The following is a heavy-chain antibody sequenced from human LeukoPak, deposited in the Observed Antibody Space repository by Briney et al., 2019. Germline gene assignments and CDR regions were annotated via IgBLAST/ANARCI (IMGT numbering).Heavy chain of an antibody. V-gene: IGHV1-18*01. CDR3: ARVRLLWFGQLLPRFRYFDY. CDR1: GYTFTSYG. D-gene: IGHD3-10*01. J-gene: IGHJ4*02. Sequence: ASVKVSCKASGYTFTSYGIRWVRQAPGQGLEWMGWISAYNGNTNYAQELQGRVTMTTDTSTSPAYMELRSLRSDDTAVYYCARVRLLWFGQLLPRFRYFDYWGQGTLVTVSS. CDR2: ISAYNGNT.